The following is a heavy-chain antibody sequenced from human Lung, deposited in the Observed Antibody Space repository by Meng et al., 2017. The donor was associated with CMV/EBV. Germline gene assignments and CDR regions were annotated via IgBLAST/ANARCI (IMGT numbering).Heavy chain of an antibody. V-gene: IGHV4-59*01. J-gene: IGHJ5*02. CDR1: GGSISSYY. Sequence: GSLRLXXTVSGGSISSYYWSWIRQPPGKGLEWIGYIYYSGSTNYNPSLKSRVTISVDTSKNQFSLKPSSVTAADTAVYYCARASYYDFWSGPGNWFDPWGQGXLVTVSS. D-gene: IGHD3-3*01. CDR2: IYYSGST. CDR3: ARASYYDFWSGPGNWFDP.